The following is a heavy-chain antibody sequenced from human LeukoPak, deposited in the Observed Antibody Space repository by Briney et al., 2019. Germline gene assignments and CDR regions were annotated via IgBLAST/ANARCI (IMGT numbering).Heavy chain of an antibody. CDR1: GGTFSSYA. Sequence: SVKVSCKASGGTFSSYAISWVRQAPGQGLEWMGRIIPIFGTANYAQKFQGRVTITTDESTSTAYMELSRLRSDDTAVYYCARLLLRFLDYWGQGTLVTVSS. D-gene: IGHD3-3*01. CDR3: ARLLLRFLDY. J-gene: IGHJ4*02. CDR2: IIPIFGTA. V-gene: IGHV1-69*05.